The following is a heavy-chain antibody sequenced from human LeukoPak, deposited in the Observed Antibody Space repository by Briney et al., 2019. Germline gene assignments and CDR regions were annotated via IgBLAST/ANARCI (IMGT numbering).Heavy chain of an antibody. CDR2: IYYSGST. Sequence: PSETLSLTCTVSGGSISSYYWSWIRQPPGKGLEWIGYIYYSGSTNYNPSLKSRVTISVDTSKNQFSLKLSSVTAADTAVYYCASSYSGSYEYYFDYWGQGTLVTVSS. V-gene: IGHV4-59*01. J-gene: IGHJ4*02. CDR1: GGSISSYY. CDR3: ASSYSGSYEYYFDY. D-gene: IGHD1-26*01.